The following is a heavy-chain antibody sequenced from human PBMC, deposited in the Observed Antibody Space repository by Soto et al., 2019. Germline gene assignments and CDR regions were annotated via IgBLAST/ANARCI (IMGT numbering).Heavy chain of an antibody. D-gene: IGHD6-6*01. J-gene: IGHJ5*02. CDR1: GGSFSGYC. Sequence: PSETLSFTCAVYGGSFSGYCWSWIRQPPGKGLEWIGEINHSGSTNYNPSLKSRVTISVDTSKNQFSLKLSSVTAADTAVYYCARSLSSWYSSSGWFDPWGRGTRVTVSS. V-gene: IGHV4-34*01. CDR2: INHSGST. CDR3: ARSLSSWYSSSGWFDP.